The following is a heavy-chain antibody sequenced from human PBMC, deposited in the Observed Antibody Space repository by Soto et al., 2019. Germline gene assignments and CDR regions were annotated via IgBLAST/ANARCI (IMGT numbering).Heavy chain of an antibody. Sequence: PSETLSLTCTVSGGSISSGGYYWSWIRQHPGKGLEWIGYIYYSGSTYYNPSLKSRVTISVDTSKNQFSLRLSSVTAADTAVYYCASGFSGHGDYGDDAFDIWGQGTMVTVSS. CDR3: ASGFSGHGDYGDDAFDI. D-gene: IGHD4-17*01. V-gene: IGHV4-31*03. CDR1: GGSISSGGYY. J-gene: IGHJ3*02. CDR2: IYYSGST.